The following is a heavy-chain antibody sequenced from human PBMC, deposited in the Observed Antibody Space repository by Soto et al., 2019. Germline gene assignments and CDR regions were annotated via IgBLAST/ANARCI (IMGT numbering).Heavy chain of an antibody. V-gene: IGHV1-18*01. CDR1: EDIFNNFG. CDR2: VSYYNGNT. J-gene: IGHJ4*02. D-gene: IGHD2-15*01. Sequence: QAQLVQSGAEVKKPGASVKVACTASEDIFNNFGITWVRQAPGQGLEGLGWVSYYNGNTNYAHRLQGRVFMTTDTATSTAYLEPRSLTFNDTAVYYCARDLTRFCSGGSCPFSMWGQGTQVIVSS. CDR3: ARDLTRFCSGGSCPFSM.